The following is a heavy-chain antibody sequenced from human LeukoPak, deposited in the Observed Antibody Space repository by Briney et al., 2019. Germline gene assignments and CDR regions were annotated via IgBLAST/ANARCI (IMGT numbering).Heavy chain of an antibody. CDR3: AKLVGPTGWGCFDY. CDR2: IGGSGGST. J-gene: IGHJ4*02. D-gene: IGHD1-26*01. CDR1: GFTFSSYA. Sequence: PGGSLRLSCAASGFTFSSYAMSWVRQAPGKGLEWVSAIGGSGGSTYYADSVKGRFTISRDNSKNTLYLQMNSLRAEDTAVYYCAKLVGPTGWGCFDYWGQGTLVSVSS. V-gene: IGHV3-23*01.